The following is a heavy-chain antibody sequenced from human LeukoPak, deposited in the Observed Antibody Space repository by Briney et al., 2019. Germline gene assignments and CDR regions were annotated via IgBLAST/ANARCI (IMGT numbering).Heavy chain of an antibody. V-gene: IGHV3-11*05. J-gene: IGHJ4*02. CDR3: ARGSGVVVISYFDY. CDR2: ISSSSSYT. Sequence: GGSLRLSCAASGFTFSDYYMSWIRQAPGKGLEWVSYISSSSSYTNYADSVKGRFTNSRDKAKNSLYLQMNSRRAEDTAVYYCARGSGVVVISYFDYWGQGSLVTVSS. D-gene: IGHD3-22*01. CDR1: GFTFSDYY.